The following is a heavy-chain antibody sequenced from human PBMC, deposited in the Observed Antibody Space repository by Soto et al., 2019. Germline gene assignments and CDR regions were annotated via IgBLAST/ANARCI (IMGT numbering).Heavy chain of an antibody. CDR1: GYTFTGYY. Sequence: GASVKVSCKASGYTFTGYYMHWVRQAPGQGLEWMGWINPNSGGTNYAQNLQGRVTMTTDTSMTTAYMELRSLRSDDTAVYYCARDGYSSGWFFDYWAQGTLVTVSS. V-gene: IGHV1-2*02. D-gene: IGHD6-19*01. J-gene: IGHJ4*02. CDR3: ARDGYSSGWFFDY. CDR2: INPNSGGT.